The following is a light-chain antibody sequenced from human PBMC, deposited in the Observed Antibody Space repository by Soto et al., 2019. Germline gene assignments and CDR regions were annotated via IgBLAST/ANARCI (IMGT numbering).Light chain of an antibody. Sequence: QSVLTQPPSVSAAPGQRVTISCSGSTSNIGSNYVSWYQQLPGAAPKLLIYENNKRPSGIPDRFSGSKSGTSATLGITGLQTGDEADYYCGTWDTSLTPGGVFGGGTQLTVL. CDR1: TSNIGSNY. CDR2: ENN. J-gene: IGLJ3*02. V-gene: IGLV1-51*02. CDR3: GTWDTSLTPGGV.